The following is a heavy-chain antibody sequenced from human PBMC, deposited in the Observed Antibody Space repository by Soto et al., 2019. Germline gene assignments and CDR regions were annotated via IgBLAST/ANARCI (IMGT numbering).Heavy chain of an antibody. CDR2: ISAYNGNT. CDR3: ARYTYELLCGYPLDC. Sequence: ASGKVSCKASGYTFTSYGISWGRQALGKGVEWMGWISAYNGNTNYAQKLQGRVTMTTDTSTSTAYMELRSLRSDDTAGYYCARYTYELLCGYPLDCWGQGTLVSV. J-gene: IGHJ4*02. CDR1: GYTFTSYG. V-gene: IGHV1-18*01. D-gene: IGHD3-22*01.